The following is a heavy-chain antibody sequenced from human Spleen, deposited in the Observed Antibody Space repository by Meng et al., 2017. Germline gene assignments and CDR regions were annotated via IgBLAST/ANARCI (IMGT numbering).Heavy chain of an antibody. J-gene: IGHJ4*02. Sequence: WEPQDPVEGIEWVEVNYSGASTYYADSVNGDFTISRDNSKNTLYLQMNSLRAEDTAVYDCASLDCNVGVDHWGQGTLVTVSS. D-gene: IGHD1-26*01. CDR2: NYSGAST. V-gene: IGHV3-66*02. CDR3: ASLDCNVGVDH.